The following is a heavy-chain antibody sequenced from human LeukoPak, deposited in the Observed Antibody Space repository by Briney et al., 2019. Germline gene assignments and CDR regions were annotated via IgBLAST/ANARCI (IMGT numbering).Heavy chain of an antibody. CDR1: GFTFDDYG. CDR3: ARRGKLAYCGGDCYAFDI. D-gene: IGHD2-21*01. J-gene: IGHJ3*02. V-gene: IGHV3-20*01. CDR2: INWNGGST. Sequence: GGSLRLSCAASGFTFDDYGMSWVRQAPGKGLEWVSGINWNGGSTGYADSVKGRFTISRDNAKNSLYLQMNSLRAEDTALYHCARRGKLAYCGGDCYAFDIWGQGTMVTVSS.